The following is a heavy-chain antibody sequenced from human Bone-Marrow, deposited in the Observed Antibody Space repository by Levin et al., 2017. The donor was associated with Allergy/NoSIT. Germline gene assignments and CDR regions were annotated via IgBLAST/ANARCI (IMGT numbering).Heavy chain of an antibody. CDR3: ARGAPFYHDGNTYYDHYGMDV. V-gene: IGHV4-61*08. J-gene: IGHJ6*02. D-gene: IGHD3-22*01. CDR2: ISYSGST. CDR1: GVSVSSAGYY. Sequence: SETLSLTCTVSGVSVSSAGYYWSWIRQPPGKGLEWIGYISYSGSTNQNPSLESRVTISVDRSKNQFSLKLSSVTAADTAVYYCARGAPFYHDGNTYYDHYGMDVWGQGTTVTVSS.